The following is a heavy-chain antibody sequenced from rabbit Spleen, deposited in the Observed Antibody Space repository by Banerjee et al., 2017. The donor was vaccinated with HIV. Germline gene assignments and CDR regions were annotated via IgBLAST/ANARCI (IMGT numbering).Heavy chain of an antibody. Sequence: QEQLVESGGGLVQPEGSLTLTCKASGFSFGDRDVMCWVRQAPGKGLEWIACINAATGKPVYATWAKGRFTISRTSSTTVTLRMTSLTAADRAAYFCARDLVGVIGWNFYLWGPGTLVTVS. D-gene: IGHD1-1*01. J-gene: IGHJ4*01. CDR2: INAATGKP. CDR3: ARDLVGVIGWNFYL. CDR1: GFSFGDRDV. V-gene: IGHV1S45*01.